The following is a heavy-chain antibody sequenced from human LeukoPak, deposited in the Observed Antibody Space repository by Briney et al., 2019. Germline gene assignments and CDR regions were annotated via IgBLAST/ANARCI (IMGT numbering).Heavy chain of an antibody. CDR1: GFTFSSYS. J-gene: IGHJ5*01. V-gene: IGHV4-59*08. CDR3: ARQIAVVEPTDPNWFDS. D-gene: IGHD2-21*01. Sequence: GSLRLSCAASGFTFSSYSMNWVRQAPGKGLEWIGSIFYSGTTYYTPSLKSRVTLSLDTSKNQFSLRLTSVTAADTAVYFCARQIAVVEPTDPNWFDSWGQGILVTVSS. CDR2: IFYSGTT.